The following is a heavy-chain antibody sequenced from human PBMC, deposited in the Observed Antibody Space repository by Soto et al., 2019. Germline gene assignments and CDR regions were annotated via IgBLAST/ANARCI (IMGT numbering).Heavy chain of an antibody. D-gene: IGHD6-19*01. CDR3: ATQGEAGRLYYFDY. CDR2: INPNSGGT. V-gene: IGHV1-2*02. J-gene: IGHJ4*02. Sequence: VASVKVSCKASGYTFTGYYMHWVRQAPGQGLEWMGWINPNSGGTNYAQKFQGRVTMTRDTSISTAYMELSRLRSDDTAVYYCATQGEAGRLYYFDYWGQGTLVTASS. CDR1: GYTFTGYY.